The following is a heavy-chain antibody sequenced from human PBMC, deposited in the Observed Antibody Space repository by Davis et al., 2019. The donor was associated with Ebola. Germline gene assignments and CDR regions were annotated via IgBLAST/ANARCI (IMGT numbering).Heavy chain of an antibody. J-gene: IGHJ3*02. CDR1: GFTFSSYA. Sequence: GESLKISCAASGFTFSSYAMSWVRQAPGKGLEWVSYISSSSSTIYYADSVKGRFTISRDNAKNSLYLQMNSLRDEDTAVYYCARSYYGSGSSGAFDIWGQGTMVTVSS. CDR3: ARSYYGSGSSGAFDI. V-gene: IGHV3-48*02. CDR2: ISSSSSTI. D-gene: IGHD3-10*01.